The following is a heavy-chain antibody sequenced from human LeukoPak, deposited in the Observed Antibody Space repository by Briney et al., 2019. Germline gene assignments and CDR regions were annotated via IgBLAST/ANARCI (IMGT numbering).Heavy chain of an antibody. CDR3: AKDSSGWYAY. CDR1: GFTFSSYA. V-gene: IGHV3-30*04. CDR2: ISYDGSNK. Sequence: GGSLRLSCAASGFTFSSYAMHWVRQAPGKGLEWVAVISYDGSNKYYADSVKGRFSISRGNSKNTLYLQMNSLRAEDTAVYYCAKDSSGWYAYWGQGTLVTVSS. D-gene: IGHD6-19*01. J-gene: IGHJ4*02.